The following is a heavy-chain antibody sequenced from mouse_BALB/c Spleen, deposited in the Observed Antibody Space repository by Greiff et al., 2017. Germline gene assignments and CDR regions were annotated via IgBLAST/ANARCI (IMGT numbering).Heavy chain of an antibody. Sequence: QVHVKQPGAELVKPGTSVKLSCKASGYNFTSYWINWVKLRPGQGLEWIGDIYPGSGSTNYNEKFKSKATLTVDTSSSTAYMQLSSLASEDSALYYCARSRWLLPSWFAYWGQGTLVTVSA. D-gene: IGHD2-3*01. J-gene: IGHJ3*01. V-gene: IGHV1-55*01. CDR2: IYPGSGST. CDR1: GYNFTSYW. CDR3: ARSRWLLPSWFAY.